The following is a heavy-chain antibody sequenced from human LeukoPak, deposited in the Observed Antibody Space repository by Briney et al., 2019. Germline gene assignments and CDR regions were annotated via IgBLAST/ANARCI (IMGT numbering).Heavy chain of an antibody. CDR2: INHSGST. V-gene: IGHV4-34*01. CDR3: ARRADYYDSSGPGPFDY. CDR1: GGSFSGYY. Sequence: PSETLSLTCAVCGGSFSGYYWSWIRQPPGKGLEWIGEINHSGSTNYNPSLKSRVTISVDTSKNQFSLKLSSVTAADTAVYYCARRADYYDSSGPGPFDYWGQGTLVTVSS. D-gene: IGHD3-22*01. J-gene: IGHJ4*02.